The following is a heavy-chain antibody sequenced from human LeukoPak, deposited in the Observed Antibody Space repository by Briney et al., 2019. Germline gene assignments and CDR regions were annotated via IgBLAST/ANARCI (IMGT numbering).Heavy chain of an antibody. D-gene: IGHD6-13*01. CDR2: IYYSGST. CDR3: ARRQQLDFDY. Sequence: SETLSLTCTVSGGSISSYYWSWIRQPPGKGLEWIGYIYYSGSTNYNPSLKSRVTISVDTSKNQFSLKLSSVTAADTAVYYCARRQQLDFDYWGQGTLVTVSS. CDR1: GGSISSYY. V-gene: IGHV4-59*08. J-gene: IGHJ4*02.